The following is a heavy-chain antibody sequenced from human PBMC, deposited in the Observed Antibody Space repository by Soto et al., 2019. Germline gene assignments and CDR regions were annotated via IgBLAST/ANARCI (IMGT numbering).Heavy chain of an antibody. Sequence: EVQLVESGGGLIQPGGSLRLSCAASGFTVSSHYMSWVGQPPGKGLEWVSIIYSGGSTYYADSVKGRFTISRDISKNTMYLQMNSLRAEDTAVYYCARDVSPADMAFGYWGQGTLVTVSS. D-gene: IGHD3-3*01. J-gene: IGHJ4*02. CDR3: ARDVSPADMAFGY. CDR1: GFTVSSHY. CDR2: IYSGGST. V-gene: IGHV3-53*01.